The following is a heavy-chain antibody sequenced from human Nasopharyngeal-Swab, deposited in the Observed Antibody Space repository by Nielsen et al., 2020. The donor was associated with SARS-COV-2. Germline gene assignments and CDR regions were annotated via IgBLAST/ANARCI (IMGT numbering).Heavy chain of an antibody. D-gene: IGHD6-13*01. V-gene: IGHV4-34*01. CDR2: INHSGST. CDR3: ARGRFRPGYRQRSSTAWFDP. J-gene: IGHJ5*02. Sequence: WIRQPPGKGLEWIGEINHSGSTNYNPSLKSRVTISVDTSKNQFSLKLSSVTAADTAVYYCARGRFRPGYRQRSSTAWFDPWGQGTLVTVSS.